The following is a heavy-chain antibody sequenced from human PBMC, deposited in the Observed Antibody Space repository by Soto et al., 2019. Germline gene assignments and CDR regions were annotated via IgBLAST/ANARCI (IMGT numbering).Heavy chain of an antibody. CDR3: ARDYGSETTVNRVCFFDL. CDR1: GYTFTSYG. CDR2: ISAYNGNT. D-gene: IGHD4-17*01. Sequence: QVQLVQSGAEVKKPGASVKVSCKASGYTFTSYGISWVRQAPGQGLEWMGWISAYNGNTNYAQKLQGRVTMTADTYTSTAYMELRSLRSDDTSVYYCARDYGSETTVNRVCFFDLWGRGTLVIVSS. V-gene: IGHV1-18*01. J-gene: IGHJ2*01.